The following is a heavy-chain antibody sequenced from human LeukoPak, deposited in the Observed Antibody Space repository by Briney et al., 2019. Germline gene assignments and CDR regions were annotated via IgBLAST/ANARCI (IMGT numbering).Heavy chain of an antibody. J-gene: IGHJ4*02. V-gene: IGHV3-23*01. CDR1: GFTFSNFL. CDR2: ISGSGGDT. Sequence: GGSLRLSCAASGFTFSNFLMTWVRQAPGKGPEWVSAISGSGGDTYYADSVKGRFTISRDNSKNTLHLQMNSLRAEDTAVDYCAKKGATTGDFDYWGQGTLVTVSS. D-gene: IGHD1-26*01. CDR3: AKKGATTGDFDY.